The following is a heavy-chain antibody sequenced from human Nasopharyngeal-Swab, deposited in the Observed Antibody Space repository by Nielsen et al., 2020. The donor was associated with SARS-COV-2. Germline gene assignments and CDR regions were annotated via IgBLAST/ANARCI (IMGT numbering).Heavy chain of an antibody. CDR1: GFTFSDYS. Sequence: GESLKISCTGSGFTFSDYSMNWVRQAPGKGLEWVSGISGASYYKTYADSVRGRFTISRDNANNSLYLQMDSLRDEDTAVYFCATGEYSSGWWIFDYWGQGTLVTVSS. D-gene: IGHD6-19*01. J-gene: IGHJ4*02. CDR3: ATGEYSSGWWIFDY. V-gene: IGHV3-21*01. CDR2: ISGASYYK.